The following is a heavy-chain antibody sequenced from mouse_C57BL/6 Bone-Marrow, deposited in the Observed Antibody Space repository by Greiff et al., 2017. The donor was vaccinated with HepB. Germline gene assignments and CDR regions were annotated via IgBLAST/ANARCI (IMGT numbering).Heavy chain of an antibody. Sequence: VQGVESGPGLVQPSQSLSITCTVSGFSLTSYGVHWVRQSPGKGLEWLGVIWSGGSTDYNAAFISRLSISKDNSKSQVFFKMNSLQADDTAIYYCAPHYYGRKDWFAYWGQGTLVTVSA. CDR1: GFSLTSYG. CDR2: IWSGGST. CDR3: APHYYGRKDWFAY. D-gene: IGHD1-1*01. V-gene: IGHV2-2*01. J-gene: IGHJ3*01.